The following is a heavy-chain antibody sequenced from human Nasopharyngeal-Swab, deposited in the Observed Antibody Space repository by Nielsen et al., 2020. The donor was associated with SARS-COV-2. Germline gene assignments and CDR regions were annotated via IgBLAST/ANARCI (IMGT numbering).Heavy chain of an antibody. V-gene: IGHV4-4*02. CDR1: GGPFSSNDW. J-gene: IGHJ6*03. Sequence: SETLSLTCAVSGGPFSSNDWWPCVRQSPGKGLEWIGEVSHSGSINYNPSLKSRVTLSMDKSKRQFSLRLTSVSAADTAVYFCARGDLVVVPSPILGLGPFFYYFYLDVWGKGTTVTVSS. CDR3: ARGDLVVVPSPILGLGPFFYYFYLDV. D-gene: IGHD2-2*01. CDR2: VSHSGSI.